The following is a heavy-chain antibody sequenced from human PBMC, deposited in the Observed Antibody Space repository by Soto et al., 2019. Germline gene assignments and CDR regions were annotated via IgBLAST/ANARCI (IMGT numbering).Heavy chain of an antibody. CDR3: AREGNWNYPWFDP. J-gene: IGHJ5*02. Sequence: GGSLRLSCAASGFTFSSYSMNWVRQAPGKGLEWVSYISSSSSTIYYADSVKGRFTISRDNAKNSLYLQMNSLRAEDTAVYYCAREGNWNYPWFDPWGQGTLVTVSS. D-gene: IGHD1-7*01. V-gene: IGHV3-48*01. CDR2: ISSSSSTI. CDR1: GFTFSSYS.